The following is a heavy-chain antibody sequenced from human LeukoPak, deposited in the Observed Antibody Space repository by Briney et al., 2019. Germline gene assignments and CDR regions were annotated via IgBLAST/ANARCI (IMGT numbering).Heavy chain of an antibody. CDR1: GDSISSSY. CDR3: AGYGSGSYYKAFDF. D-gene: IGHD3-10*01. J-gene: IGHJ4*02. Sequence: SETLSLTCTVSGDSISSSYWSWIRQPPGKGLEWIGYVYYTGSSYYNPSLKSRATTSIDMSKSQFSLKLTSMTAADTAVYYCAGYGSGSYYKAFDFWGQGILVTVSS. CDR2: VYYTGSS. V-gene: IGHV4-59*01.